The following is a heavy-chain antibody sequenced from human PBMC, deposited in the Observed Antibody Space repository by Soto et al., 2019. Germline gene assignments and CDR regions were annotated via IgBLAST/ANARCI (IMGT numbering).Heavy chain of an antibody. Sequence: PSETLSLTCTVSGGSISSYYWSWIRQPPGKGLEWIGYIYYSGSTNYNPSLKGRFTISRDNAKNSLYLQMNSLRAEDTAVYYCASGPRGKAYYYGMDVWGQGTTVTVSS. CDR2: IYYSGST. J-gene: IGHJ6*02. CDR3: ASGPRGKAYYYGMDV. V-gene: IGHV4-59*12. CDR1: GGSISSYY.